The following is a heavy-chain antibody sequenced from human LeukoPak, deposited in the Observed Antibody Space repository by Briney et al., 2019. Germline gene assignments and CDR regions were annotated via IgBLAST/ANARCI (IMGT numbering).Heavy chain of an antibody. V-gene: IGHV4-59*01. Sequence: PSETLSLTCTVSSGSISSYYWSWIRQPPGKGLEWIGYIYYSGSTNYNPSLKSRVTISVDTSKNQFSLKLSSVTAADTAVYYCARVNGCSGGSCYAAGWFDPWGQGTLVTVSS. D-gene: IGHD2-15*01. CDR1: SGSISSYY. CDR3: ARVNGCSGGSCYAAGWFDP. J-gene: IGHJ5*02. CDR2: IYYSGST.